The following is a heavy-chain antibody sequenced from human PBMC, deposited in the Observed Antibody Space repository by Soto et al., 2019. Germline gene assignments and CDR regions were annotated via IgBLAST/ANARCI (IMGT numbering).Heavy chain of an antibody. D-gene: IGHD1-1*01. CDR3: VRGPYNYNSRYFDY. V-gene: IGHV4-34*01. Sequence: SETLSLTCTVSGGSFSGYFWTWIRQPPGKGLEWLAEINHSGITNYNPSVESLVSLSVDTSKNQFSLRLYSVTAADTAVYYCVRGPYNYNSRYFDYWGQGTLVTVSS. CDR1: GGSFSGYF. J-gene: IGHJ4*02. CDR2: INHSGIT.